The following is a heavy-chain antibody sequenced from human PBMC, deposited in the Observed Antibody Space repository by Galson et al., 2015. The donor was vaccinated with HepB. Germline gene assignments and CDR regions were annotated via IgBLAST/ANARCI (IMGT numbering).Heavy chain of an antibody. D-gene: IGHD3-9*01. CDR1: GFTFSSYG. Sequence: SLRLSCAASGFTFSSYGMHWVRQAPGKGLEWVAVIWYDGSNKYYADSVKGRFTISRDNSKNTLYLQMNSLRAEDTAVYYCARDGAARYLGYWGQGTLVTVSS. CDR3: ARDGAARYLGY. J-gene: IGHJ4*02. V-gene: IGHV3-33*01. CDR2: IWYDGSNK.